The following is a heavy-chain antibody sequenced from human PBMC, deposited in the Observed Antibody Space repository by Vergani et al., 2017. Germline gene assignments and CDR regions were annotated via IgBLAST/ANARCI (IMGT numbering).Heavy chain of an antibody. CDR2: IKSDGRT. Sequence: VELLESGGGLAQPGGSLRVSCSASGFRVTTYYMSWVRQAPGKGLEWVSVIKSDGRTSYAESVRGRFTISRDTSRNAVYLQMNIRRVEDTGVYYCTRRECSGTTCYGHYVELWGHGILVTVSS. D-gene: IGHD2-15*01. V-gene: IGHV3-66*02. CDR3: TRRECSGTTCYGHYVEL. CDR1: GFRVTTYY. J-gene: IGHJ4*01.